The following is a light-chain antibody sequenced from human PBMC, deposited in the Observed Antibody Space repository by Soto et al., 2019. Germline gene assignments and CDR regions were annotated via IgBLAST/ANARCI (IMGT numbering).Light chain of an antibody. J-gene: IGLJ1*01. CDR1: SSDVGGYNY. Sequence: QSVLTQPPSASGSPGQSVTISCTGTSSDVGGYNYVSWYQQHPGKAPKLMIYEVSKRPSGVPDRFSGSKSGNTASLTVSGLQAEDEADYYCSSYVGSPKRVFGTGTKVTVL. CDR2: EVS. V-gene: IGLV2-8*01. CDR3: SSYVGSPKRV.